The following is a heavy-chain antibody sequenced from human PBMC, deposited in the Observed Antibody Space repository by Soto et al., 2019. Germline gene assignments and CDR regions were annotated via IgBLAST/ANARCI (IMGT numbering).Heavy chain of an antibody. Sequence: QVQLVQSGAEVRQPASSVKVSCKTSGGTFSSYAISWVRQAPGQGLEWMGGIVPIVDTSTYAQKFQGRVTITADESRSTVYIELSSLRSDDTAVYYFVRVVAIPGYPDNWGQGTLVTVSS. CDR1: GGTFSSYA. V-gene: IGHV1-69*12. D-gene: IGHD5-12*01. CDR2: IVPIVDTS. J-gene: IGHJ4*02. CDR3: VRVVAIPGYPDN.